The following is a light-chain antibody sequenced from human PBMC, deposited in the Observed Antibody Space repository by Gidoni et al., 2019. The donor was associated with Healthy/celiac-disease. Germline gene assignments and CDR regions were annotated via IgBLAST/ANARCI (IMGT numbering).Light chain of an antibody. CDR3: QQSYSTPYS. V-gene: IGKV1-39*01. Sequence: DIQMTQSPSSLSASVGDRVTITCRESQSISSYLNWYQQRPGKAPKLLIDAASSLQSGVPSRFSGSGSGTDFTLIISSLQPEDFATYYCQQSYSTPYSFGQGTKLEIK. J-gene: IGKJ2*03. CDR1: QSISSY. CDR2: AAS.